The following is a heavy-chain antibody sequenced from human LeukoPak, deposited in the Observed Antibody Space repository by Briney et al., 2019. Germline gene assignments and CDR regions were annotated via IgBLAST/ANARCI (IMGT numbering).Heavy chain of an antibody. CDR2: IKSKTDGGTT. CDR1: GFTFSNAG. CDR3: TTTERFGELYR. Sequence: GGSLRLSCAASGFTFSNAGMSWVRQAPGKGLEWVGRIKSKTDGGTTDYAAPVKGRFAISRDDSKNTLYLQMNSLKTEDTAVYYCTTTERFGELYRWGQGTLVTVSS. V-gene: IGHV3-15*01. J-gene: IGHJ4*02. D-gene: IGHD3-10*01.